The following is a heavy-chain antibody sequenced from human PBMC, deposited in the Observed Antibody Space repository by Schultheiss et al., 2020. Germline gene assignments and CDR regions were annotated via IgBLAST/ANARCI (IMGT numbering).Heavy chain of an antibody. CDR2: INHSGST. Sequence: SETLSLTCAVYGGSFSGYYWSWIRQPPGKGLEWIGEINHSGSTNYNPSLKSRVTISVDTSKNQFSLKLSSVTAADTAVYYCARALRRSTSKYGMDVWGQGTTVIV. J-gene: IGHJ6*02. V-gene: IGHV4-34*01. CDR3: ARALRRSTSKYGMDV. CDR1: GGSFSGYY. D-gene: IGHD2-2*01.